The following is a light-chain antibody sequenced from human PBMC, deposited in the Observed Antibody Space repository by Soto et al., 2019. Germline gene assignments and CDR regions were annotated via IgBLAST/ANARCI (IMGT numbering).Light chain of an antibody. CDR1: QSVSSN. Sequence: IVTTQSPATLSVSPGERATLSCRASQSVSSNLAWYQQKPGQAPRLLIYGASTRAPGIPDRFSGGESGTGFTLTINRLEPEDFAVYYCQQYVSSPRTFGQGTKV. J-gene: IGKJ1*01. V-gene: IGKV3D-15*01. CDR3: QQYVSSPRT. CDR2: GAS.